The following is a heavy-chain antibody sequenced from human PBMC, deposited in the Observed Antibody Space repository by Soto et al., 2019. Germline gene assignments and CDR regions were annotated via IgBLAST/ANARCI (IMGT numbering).Heavy chain of an antibody. D-gene: IGHD3-10*01. J-gene: IGHJ4*02. Sequence: QVQLVESGGGVVQPGRSLRLSCAASGFTFSSYAMHWVRQAPGKGLEWVAVISCDGSNKYYADSVKGRFTISRDNSKNTLYLQMNSLRAEVTAVYYCARDPMGRYYGSGSYYFDYWGQGTLVTVSS. CDR1: GFTFSSYA. V-gene: IGHV3-30-3*01. CDR2: ISCDGSNK. CDR3: ARDPMGRYYGSGSYYFDY.